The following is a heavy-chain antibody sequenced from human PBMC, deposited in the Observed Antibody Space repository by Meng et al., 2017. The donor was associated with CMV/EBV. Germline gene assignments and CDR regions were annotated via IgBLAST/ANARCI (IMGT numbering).Heavy chain of an antibody. V-gene: IGHV4-61*01. CDR3: ARDPYPSYDFWSGPNPKYYYYGMDV. CDR2: IYYSGST. D-gene: IGHD3-3*01. Sequence: SETLSLTCTVSGGSASSGSYYWSWIRQPPGKGLEWIGYIYYSGSTNYNPSLKSRVTISVDTSKNQFSLKLSSVTAADTAVYYCARDPYPSYDFWSGPNPKYYYYGMDVWGQGTTVTVSS. J-gene: IGHJ6*02. CDR1: GGSASSGSYY.